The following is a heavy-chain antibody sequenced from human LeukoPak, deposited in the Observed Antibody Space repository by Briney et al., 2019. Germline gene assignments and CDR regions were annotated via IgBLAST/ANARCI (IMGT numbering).Heavy chain of an antibody. J-gene: IGHJ3*02. CDR3: ARGTVVTDAFDI. CDR2: IYYSGSA. Sequence: SETLSLNCTVSGGSISSGDYYWSWIRQPPGKGLEWIGYIYYSGSAYYNPSLESRLTISVDTSKNQFSLKLSSVTAADTAVYYCARGTVVTDAFDIWGQGTMVTVSS. D-gene: IGHD4-23*01. CDR1: GGSISSGDYY. V-gene: IGHV4-30-4*01.